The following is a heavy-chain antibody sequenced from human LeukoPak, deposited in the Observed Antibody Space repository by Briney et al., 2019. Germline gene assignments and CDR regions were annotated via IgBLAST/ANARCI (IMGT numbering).Heavy chain of an antibody. J-gene: IGHJ4*02. V-gene: IGHV3-9*03. Sequence: GGSLRLSCAASGFTFDNYAMHWVRQAPGKGLEWVSGISWNSGSIGYADSVKGRFTISRDNAKNSLFLQMNSLRAEDMALYYCAKDERSSSTIDYWGQGTLVTV. CDR3: AKDERSSSTIDY. CDR1: GFTFDNYA. CDR2: ISWNSGSI. D-gene: IGHD6-13*01.